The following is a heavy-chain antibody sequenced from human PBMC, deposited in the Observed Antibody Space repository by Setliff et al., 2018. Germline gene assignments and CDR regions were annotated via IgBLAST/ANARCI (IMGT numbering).Heavy chain of an antibody. CDR1: GFTISNYW. CDR2: IKGDGSEK. Sequence: PGGSLRLSCVASGFTISNYWMAWVRQAPGKGLEWVANIKGDGSEKFYLASVKGRFTISRDNARNSLYLQMNSLRAEDTAVYYCARDRISRYYDSGAHAFDIWGQGTMVTVSS. J-gene: IGHJ3*02. D-gene: IGHD3-22*01. V-gene: IGHV3-7*03. CDR3: ARDRISRYYDSGAHAFDI.